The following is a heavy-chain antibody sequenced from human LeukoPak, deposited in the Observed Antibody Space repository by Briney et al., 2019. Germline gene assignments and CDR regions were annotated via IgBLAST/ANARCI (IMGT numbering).Heavy chain of an antibody. Sequence: PSETLSLTCTVPGGSISSYYWSWIRQPPGKGLEWIGYIYYSGSTNYNPSLKSRVTISVDTSKNQFSLKLSSVTAADTAVYYCARRPVVRMRYSSGTLGHAFDIWGQGTMVTVSS. CDR2: IYYSGST. CDR1: GGSISSYY. J-gene: IGHJ3*02. V-gene: IGHV4-59*08. D-gene: IGHD6-19*01. CDR3: ARRPVVRMRYSSGTLGHAFDI.